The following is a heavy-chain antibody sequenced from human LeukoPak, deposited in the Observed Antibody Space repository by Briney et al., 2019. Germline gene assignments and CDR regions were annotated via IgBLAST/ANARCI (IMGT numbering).Heavy chain of an antibody. J-gene: IGHJ6*02. CDR3: AKDRSSGSYTRYGMDV. D-gene: IGHD1-26*01. CDR1: GFTFSSYA. CDR2: ISGSGGST. V-gene: IGHV3-23*01. Sequence: GSLRLSCAASGFTFSSYAMSWVRQAPGKGLEWVSAISGSGGSTYYADSVKGRFTISRDNSKNTLYLQMNSLRAEDTAIYYCAKDRSSGSYTRYGMDVWGQGTTVTVSS.